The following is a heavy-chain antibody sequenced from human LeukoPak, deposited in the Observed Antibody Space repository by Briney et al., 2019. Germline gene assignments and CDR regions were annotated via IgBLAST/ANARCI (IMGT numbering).Heavy chain of an antibody. Sequence: ASVKVSCKASGYTFTSYDINWVRQATGQGLEWMGWMNPNSGNTGYAQKFQGRVTITRNTSISTAYMELSSLRSEGTAVYYCPGQTGSGLFILPGGQGTLVTVSS. CDR3: PGQTGSGLFILP. V-gene: IGHV1-8*02. D-gene: IGHD3/OR15-3a*01. J-gene: IGHJ4*02. CDR1: GYTFTSYD. CDR2: MNPNSGNT.